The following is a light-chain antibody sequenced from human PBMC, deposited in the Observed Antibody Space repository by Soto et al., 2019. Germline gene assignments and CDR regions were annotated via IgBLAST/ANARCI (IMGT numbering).Light chain of an antibody. J-gene: IGKJ3*01. CDR1: RGVTTTY. Sequence: EIVLTQSPATLSLSPGERATLSCRASRGVTTTYLAWYQHKPGQAPRLLLYGASNRATGIPDRFSGSGSGTDFTLTISRLEPEDFAVYFCQQYGGSPLFTFGPGTKVDFK. CDR3: QQYGGSPLFT. V-gene: IGKV3-20*01. CDR2: GAS.